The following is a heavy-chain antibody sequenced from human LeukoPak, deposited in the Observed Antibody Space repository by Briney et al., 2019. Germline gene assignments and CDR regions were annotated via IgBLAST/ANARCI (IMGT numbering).Heavy chain of an antibody. J-gene: IGHJ5*02. V-gene: IGHV4-59*08. CDR2: VHSSGGT. Sequence: PSETLSLTCTVSVVSMTGDYWAWIRQPPGKRLGWIGYVHSSGGTKYSPSLKSRVTVSIYMSKNQFSLNLRSVTAAASAAYYCTKLSDCGADCYDRPHWFDPWGQGSLVTVSS. CDR1: VVSMTGDY. CDR3: TKLSDCGADCYDRPHWFDP. D-gene: IGHD2-21*02.